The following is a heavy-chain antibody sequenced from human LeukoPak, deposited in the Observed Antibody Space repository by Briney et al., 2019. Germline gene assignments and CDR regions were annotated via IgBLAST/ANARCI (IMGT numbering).Heavy chain of an antibody. J-gene: IGHJ3*02. V-gene: IGHV3-48*01. CDR2: ISSSSSTI. Sequence: GGSLRLSCAASGFTFSSYSMNWVRQAPGKGLEWVSYISSSSSTIYYADSVKGRFTISRDNAKNSLYLQMNSLRAEDTAVYYYARDLFSSGDAFDIWGQGTMVTVSS. CDR3: ARDLFSSGDAFDI. CDR1: GFTFSSYS. D-gene: IGHD3-10*01.